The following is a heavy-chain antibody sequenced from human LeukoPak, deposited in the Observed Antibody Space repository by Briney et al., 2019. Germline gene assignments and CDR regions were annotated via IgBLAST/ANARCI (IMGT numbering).Heavy chain of an antibody. CDR3: ARRGYDILTGYYKDY. J-gene: IGHJ4*02. CDR1: SGSFSGYY. CDR2: FNHNWGA. Sequence: SETLSLTCAVYSGSFSGYYWTWFRQPPGKGLEWIGEFNHNWGAKYNPSLKSRVTISLDTSKNHLSLKLSSVTAADTAVYYCARRGYDILTGYYKDYWGQGTLVTVSS. V-gene: IGHV4-34*01. D-gene: IGHD3-9*01.